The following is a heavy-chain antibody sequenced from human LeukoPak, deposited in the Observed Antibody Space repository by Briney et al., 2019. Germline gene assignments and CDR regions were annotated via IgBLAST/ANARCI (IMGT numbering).Heavy chain of an antibody. Sequence: SETLSLTCTVSGYSISSSSYYWGWIRQPPGKGLEWIGSIYYSGSTYYNPSLKSRVTISVDTSKNQFSLKLSSVTAADTAVYYCARHHSYAGVGDYWGQGTLVTVSS. CDR2: IYYSGST. CDR3: ARHHSYAGVGDY. D-gene: IGHD2-15*01. CDR1: GYSISSSSYY. J-gene: IGHJ4*02. V-gene: IGHV4-39*01.